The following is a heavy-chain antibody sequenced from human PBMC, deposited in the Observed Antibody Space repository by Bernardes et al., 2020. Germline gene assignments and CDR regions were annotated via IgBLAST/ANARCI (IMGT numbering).Heavy chain of an antibody. CDR1: GGSISTFY. CDR3: ARENGYSYGVDY. D-gene: IGHD5-18*01. V-gene: IGHV4-59*01. Sequence: SETLSLTCTVSGGSISTFYWGWIRQPPGKGLEWIGYIYYSGSTNYNPSLKSRVTISADTSKNQFSLKLNSVTAADTAVYYCARENGYSYGVDYWGQGTLVTVSS. CDR2: IYYSGST. J-gene: IGHJ4*02.